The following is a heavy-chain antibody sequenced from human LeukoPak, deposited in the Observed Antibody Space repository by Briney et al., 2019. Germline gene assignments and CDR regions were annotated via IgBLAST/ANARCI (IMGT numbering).Heavy chain of an antibody. CDR3: ASLFGATPAYYYYGMDV. CDR2: INDDGGGT. V-gene: IGHV3-74*01. Sequence: GGSLRLSCAASGVTFSDYYTHWVRQAPGKGLEWVSRINDDGGGTSYADSVKGRFTISRDSAKNTVYLQMNSLRAEDTALYYCASLFGATPAYYYYGMDVWGQGTTVTVSS. CDR1: GVTFSDYY. D-gene: IGHD1-26*01. J-gene: IGHJ6*02.